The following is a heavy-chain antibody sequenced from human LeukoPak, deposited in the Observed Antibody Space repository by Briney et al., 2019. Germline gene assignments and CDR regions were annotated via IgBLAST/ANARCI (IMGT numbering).Heavy chain of an antibody. J-gene: IGHJ4*02. Sequence: SETLSLTCTVSGGSISSYYVSWIRQPPGKGLEWIGYIYYSGSTNYNPSLKSRVTISVDTSKNQFSLKLSSVTAADTAMYYCARHVNIQSFDYLGQANRPTVSS. CDR3: ARHVNIQSFDY. V-gene: IGHV4-59*08. D-gene: IGHD5-12*01. CDR1: GGSISSYY. CDR2: IYYSGST.